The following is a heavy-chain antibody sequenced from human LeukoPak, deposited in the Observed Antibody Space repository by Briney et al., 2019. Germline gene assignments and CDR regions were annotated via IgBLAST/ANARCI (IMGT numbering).Heavy chain of an antibody. J-gene: IGHJ4*02. Sequence: GGSLRLSCAASGFTFSSYAMNWVRQAPGKGLEWVSTISGSGGSTYYADSVKGRFTISRDNSKNTLYLQVNSLRAEDTAVYYCAKGGRWDVTPFDYWGQGTLVTVSS. CDR3: AKGGRWDVTPFDY. CDR1: GFTFSSYA. CDR2: ISGSGGST. D-gene: IGHD3-16*01. V-gene: IGHV3-23*01.